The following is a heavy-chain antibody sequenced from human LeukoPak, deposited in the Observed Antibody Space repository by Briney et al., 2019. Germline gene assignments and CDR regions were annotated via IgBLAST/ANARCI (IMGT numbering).Heavy chain of an antibody. J-gene: IGHJ5*02. CDR2: ISGSGGST. D-gene: IGHD5-12*01. CDR1: GFTFSSYA. Sequence: GGSLRLSCAASGFTFSSYAMSWVRQAPGKGLEWVSAISGSGGSTYYADSVKGRFTISRDNAKNSLYLQMNSLRAEDTAVYYCARGGAYSGYDYPWGQGTLVTVSS. CDR3: ARGGAYSGYDYP. V-gene: IGHV3-23*01.